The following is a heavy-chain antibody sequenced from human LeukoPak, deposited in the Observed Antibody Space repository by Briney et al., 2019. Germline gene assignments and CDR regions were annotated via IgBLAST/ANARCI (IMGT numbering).Heavy chain of an antibody. Sequence: GGSLRVSCAASGFTFSRDWMAWVRQAPGKGLEWVANIRGDAGDKGSADSVKGRFTISRDNDKNSLHLQMNSLTAEDTAVYYCARDVRGALDCWGQGTLVVVSS. D-gene: IGHD2-15*01. CDR3: ARDVRGALDC. CDR1: GFTFSRDW. V-gene: IGHV3-7*01. J-gene: IGHJ4*02. CDR2: IRGDAGDK.